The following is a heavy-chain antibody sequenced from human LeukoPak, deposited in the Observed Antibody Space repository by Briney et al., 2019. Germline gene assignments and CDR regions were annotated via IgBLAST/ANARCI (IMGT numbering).Heavy chain of an antibody. CDR2: ISSRGSTI. D-gene: IGHD3-3*01. V-gene: IGHV3-11*01. Sequence: GGSLRLSCAASGFTFSDYYMSWIRQAPGKGLEWVSYISSRGSTIYYADSVKGRFTISRDNAKNSLYLQMNSLRAEDTAVYYCARGYDFWSGYYLTSNGMDVWGQGTTVTVSS. CDR1: GFTFSDYY. J-gene: IGHJ6*02. CDR3: ARGYDFWSGYYLTSNGMDV.